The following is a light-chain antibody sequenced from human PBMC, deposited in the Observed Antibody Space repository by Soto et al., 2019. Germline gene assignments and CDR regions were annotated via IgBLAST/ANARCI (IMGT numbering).Light chain of an antibody. V-gene: IGKV3-15*01. Sequence: EIVMTQSPATLSVSPGEGATLSCRASQSVGANLAWYLQKPGQAPKLLLYNPSTRATGVPARFSGSGSGTDFTLTISSLQSEDFATYYCQQRTNSPPWTFGQGTRVELK. CDR2: NPS. CDR1: QSVGAN. J-gene: IGKJ1*01. CDR3: QQRTNSPPWT.